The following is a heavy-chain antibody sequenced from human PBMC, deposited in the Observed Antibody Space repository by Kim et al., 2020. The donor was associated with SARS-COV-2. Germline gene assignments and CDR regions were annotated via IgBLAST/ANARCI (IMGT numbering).Heavy chain of an antibody. V-gene: IGHV4-34*01. CDR1: GGSFSGYY. Sequence: SETLSLTCAVYGGSFSGYYWSWIRQPPGKGLEWIGEINHSGSTNYNPSLKSRVTISVDTSKNQFSLKLSSVTAADTAVYYCARGLRFLSYWGQGTLVTVSS. CDR3: ARGLRFLSY. J-gene: IGHJ4*02. D-gene: IGHD3-3*01. CDR2: INHSGST.